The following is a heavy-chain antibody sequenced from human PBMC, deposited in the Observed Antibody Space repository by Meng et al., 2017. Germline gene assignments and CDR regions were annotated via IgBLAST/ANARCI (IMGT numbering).Heavy chain of an antibody. Sequence: GESLKISCAASGFTFSNSWMSWVRQAPGKGLEWVGRIKSKTDGGTTDYTAPVKGRFTISRYDSKNTLYLQMNSLKNEDTAVYYCTTDSSYYDVVTGYYILDNWGQGTLVTVSS. CDR1: GFTFSNSW. V-gene: IGHV3-15*01. CDR3: TTDSSYYDVVTGYYILDN. D-gene: IGHD3-9*01. J-gene: IGHJ4*02. CDR2: IKSKTDGGTT.